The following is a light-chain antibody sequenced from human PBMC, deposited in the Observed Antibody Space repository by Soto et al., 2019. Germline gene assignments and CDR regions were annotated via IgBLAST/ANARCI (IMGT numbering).Light chain of an antibody. J-gene: IGKJ2*01. CDR2: WAS. V-gene: IGKV4-1*01. CDR1: QSVLYSSNNKNC. Sequence: DIVMTQSPDSLAVSLGGRATINCKSSQSVLYSSNNKNCLAWYQQKPGQPPKLLISWASTRESGVPDRFSGSGSGTDFTLTISSLQAEDVAVFYCQQYYTTPYTFGQGTKLEIK. CDR3: QQYYTTPYT.